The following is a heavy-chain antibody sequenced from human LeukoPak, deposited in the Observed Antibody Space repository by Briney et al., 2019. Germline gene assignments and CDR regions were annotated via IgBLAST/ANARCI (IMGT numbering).Heavy chain of an antibody. J-gene: IGHJ4*02. Sequence: PGGSLRLSCAASGFTFSTYWMSWVRQVPGKGLEWVAHIKQDRSEKYYVDSVKGRFTIARDNAKNSLYLQMNSLRAEDTAVYYCARDPSRGYNYGYGDYWGQGTLVIVSS. V-gene: IGHV3-7*01. CDR2: IKQDRSEK. CDR3: ARDPSRGYNYGYGDY. D-gene: IGHD5-18*01. CDR1: GFTFSTYW.